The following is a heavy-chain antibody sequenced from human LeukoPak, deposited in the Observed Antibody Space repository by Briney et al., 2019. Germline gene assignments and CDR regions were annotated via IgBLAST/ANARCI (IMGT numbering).Heavy chain of an antibody. CDR2: IYTSGST. J-gene: IGHJ6*02. V-gene: IGHV4-4*07. CDR1: GGSISSYY. CDR3: ARGPLVYYYYGMDV. Sequence: SETLSLTCTVSGGSISSYYWSWIRQPAGKGLEWIGRIYTSGSTNYNPSLKSRVTISVDTSKNQFSLKLSSVTAADTAVYYCARGPLVYYYYGMDVWGQGTTVTVSS.